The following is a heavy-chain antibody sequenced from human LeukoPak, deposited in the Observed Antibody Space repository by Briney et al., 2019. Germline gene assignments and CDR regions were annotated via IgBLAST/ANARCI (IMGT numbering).Heavy chain of an antibody. CDR1: GFTFSSYA. CDR3: ARDPLDFWSGYCDY. CDR2: ISYDGSNK. D-gene: IGHD3-3*01. J-gene: IGHJ4*02. Sequence: PGRSLRLSCAASGFTFSSYAMHWVRQAPGKGLEWVAVISYDGSNKYYADSVKGRFTISRDNSKNTLYLQMNSLRAEDTAVYYCARDPLDFWSGYCDYWGQGTLVTVPS. V-gene: IGHV3-30*04.